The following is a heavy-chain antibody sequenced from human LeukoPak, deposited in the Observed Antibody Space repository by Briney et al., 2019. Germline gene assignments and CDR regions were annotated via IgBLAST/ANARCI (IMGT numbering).Heavy chain of an antibody. V-gene: IGHV3-30*18. CDR2: ISYDGSNK. J-gene: IGHJ6*02. D-gene: IGHD2-15*01. Sequence: GGSLRLSCAASGFTFSTYWMSWVRQAPGKGLEWVAVISYDGSNKYYADSVKGRFTISRDNSKNTLYLQMNSLRAEDTAVYYCAKDPETIVVVVAATNDMDVWGQGTTVTVSS. CDR1: GFTFSTYW. CDR3: AKDPETIVVVVAATNDMDV.